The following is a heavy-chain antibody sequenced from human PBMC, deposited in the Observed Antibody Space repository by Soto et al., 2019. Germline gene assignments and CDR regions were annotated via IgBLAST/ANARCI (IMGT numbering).Heavy chain of an antibody. J-gene: IGHJ5*02. CDR2: IYYSGST. CDR1: GGSISSGDYY. Sequence: QVQLQESGPGLVKPSQTLSLTCTVSGGSISSGDYYWSWIRQPPGKGLEWIGYIYYSGSTYYNPSLKSRPTISVDTSKNQCSLKLSSVTAADTAVCYCASGFLEWSQNWFDPWGKGTLVTVSS. V-gene: IGHV4-30-4*01. D-gene: IGHD3-3*01. CDR3: ASGFLEWSQNWFDP.